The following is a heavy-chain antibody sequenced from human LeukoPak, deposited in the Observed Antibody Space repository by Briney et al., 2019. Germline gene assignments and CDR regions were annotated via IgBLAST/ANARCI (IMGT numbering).Heavy chain of an antibody. Sequence: ASVKVSCKASGGTFSSYAISWVRQAPGQGLEWMGGIIPIFGTANYAQKFRGRVTITADESTSTAYMELSSLRSEDTAVYYCARTASRARDGYSYDSYFDYWGQGTLVTVSS. CDR2: IIPIFGTA. V-gene: IGHV1-69*13. CDR1: GGTFSSYA. D-gene: IGHD5-18*01. CDR3: ARTASRARDGYSYDSYFDY. J-gene: IGHJ4*02.